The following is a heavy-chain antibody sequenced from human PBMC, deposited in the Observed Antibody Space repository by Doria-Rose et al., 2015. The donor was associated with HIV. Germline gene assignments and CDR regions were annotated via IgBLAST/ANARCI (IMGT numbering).Heavy chain of an antibody. CDR1: GGSISHYY. J-gene: IGHJ4*02. D-gene: IGHD1-26*01. Sequence: QLQESGPGLVKPSETLSLTCSVSGGSISHYYWSWIRQPPVKGLEYIGDIFYTGSTNYSPSLKSRVSISIDTSKNKFSMRLSSVTAADTAVYYCARVLSGTYDYWGQGTLVTVSS. V-gene: IGHV4-59*01. CDR3: ARVLSGTYDY. CDR2: IFYTGST.